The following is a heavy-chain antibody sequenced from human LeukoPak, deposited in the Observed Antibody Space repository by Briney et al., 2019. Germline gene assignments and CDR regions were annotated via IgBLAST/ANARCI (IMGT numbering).Heavy chain of an antibody. V-gene: IGHV4-39*01. D-gene: IGHD3-10*01. CDR2: VYYSGST. Sequence: SETLSLTCSVSGASISSSTYYWGWIRQTPGKGLEWIGSVYYSGSTYYAPSLKSRVTISVDTSKNQFSLKLSSVTAADTAVYYCARGSGDYGMDVWGQGTTVTVSS. CDR3: ARGSGDYGMDV. J-gene: IGHJ6*02. CDR1: GASISSSTYY.